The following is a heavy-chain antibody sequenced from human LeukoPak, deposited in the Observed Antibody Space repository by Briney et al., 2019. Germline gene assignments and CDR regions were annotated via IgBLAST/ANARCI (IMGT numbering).Heavy chain of an antibody. CDR2: IIPIFGTA. CDR3: ARVEPLYSSSSGLLDY. CDR1: GGTFSSYA. V-gene: IGHV1-69*05. D-gene: IGHD6-6*01. Sequence: AASVKVSCKASGGTFSSYAISWVRQAPGQGLKWMGGIIPIFGTANYAQKFQGRVTITTDESTSTAYMELSSLRSEDTAVYYCARVEPLYSSSSGLLDYWGQGTLVTVSS. J-gene: IGHJ4*02.